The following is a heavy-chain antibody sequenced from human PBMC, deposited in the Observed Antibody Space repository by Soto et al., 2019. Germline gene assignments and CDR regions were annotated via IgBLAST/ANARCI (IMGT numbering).Heavy chain of an antibody. CDR3: ARELGGAGSY. V-gene: IGHV3-74*01. D-gene: IGHD1-26*01. J-gene: IGHJ4*02. CDR2: LNRDGSRT. Sequence: AQLVESGGGLVQPGGSLRLSCAASGFTFSNYWMHWVRQVPGQGPVWVSRLNRDGSRTDYADSVRGRFTIFRDNARNTLELQMNRPKAQGTGLYYCARELGGAGSYWGQGTLVTVSS. CDR1: GFTFSNYW.